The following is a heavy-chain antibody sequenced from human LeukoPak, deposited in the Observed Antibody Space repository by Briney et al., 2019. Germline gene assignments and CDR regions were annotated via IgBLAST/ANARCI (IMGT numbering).Heavy chain of an antibody. CDR3: ATRSYARIRAFDI. J-gene: IGHJ3*02. D-gene: IGHD1-26*01. CDR2: FDPEDGET. CDR1: GYTLTELS. Sequence: ASVKVSCKVSGYTLTELSMHWVRQAPGKGLEWMGGFDPEDGETIYAQKFQGRVTMTEDTSTDAAYMELSSLRSEDTAVYYCATRSYARIRAFDIWGQGTMVTVSS. V-gene: IGHV1-24*01.